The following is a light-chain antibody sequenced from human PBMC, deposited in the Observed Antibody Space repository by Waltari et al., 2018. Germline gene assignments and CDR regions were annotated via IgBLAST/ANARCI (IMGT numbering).Light chain of an antibody. CDR1: SSDVGSYNL. Sequence: QSALTQPASVSGSPGQSITISCTGTSSDVGSYNLVSWYQQPPGTAPKLIIYEVSKRPSGVSNRFSGSKSDNTASLTISGLQAEDEADYYCCSYAGSSTVVFGGGTKLTVL. CDR2: EVS. CDR3: CSYAGSSTVV. V-gene: IGLV2-23*02. J-gene: IGLJ2*01.